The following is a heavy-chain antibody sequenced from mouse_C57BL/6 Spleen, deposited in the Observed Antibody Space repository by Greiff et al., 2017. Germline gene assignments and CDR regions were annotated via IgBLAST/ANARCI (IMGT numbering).Heavy chain of an antibody. CDR1: GFTFSDYY. Sequence: EVQLVESGGGLVQPGGSLKLSCAASGFTFSDYYMYWVRQTPGKRLEWVAYISHGGGSTYYPDTVKGRFTISRDNAKTTLYLQMSRLKSEDTAMYDCARRDTTVGGYFDVWGTGTTVTVSS. CDR3: ARRDTTVGGYFDV. CDR2: ISHGGGST. J-gene: IGHJ1*03. D-gene: IGHD1-1*01. V-gene: IGHV5-12*01.